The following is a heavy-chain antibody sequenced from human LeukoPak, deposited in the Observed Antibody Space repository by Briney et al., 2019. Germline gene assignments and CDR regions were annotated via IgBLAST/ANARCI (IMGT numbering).Heavy chain of an antibody. V-gene: IGHV3-48*03. CDR3: ARDRVDILTNYYYYMDV. D-gene: IGHD3-9*01. CDR1: GFTFSSYE. J-gene: IGHJ6*03. Sequence: PGGSLRLSCAASGFTFSSYEMNWVRQAPGKGLEWVSYISSSGSTIYYADSVKGRFTISRDNAKNSLYLQMNSLRAEDTAVYYCARDRVDILTNYYYYMDVWGKGTTVTISS. CDR2: ISSSGSTI.